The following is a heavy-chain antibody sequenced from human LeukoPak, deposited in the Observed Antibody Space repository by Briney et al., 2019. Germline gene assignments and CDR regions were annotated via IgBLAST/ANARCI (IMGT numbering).Heavy chain of an antibody. J-gene: IGHJ4*02. CDR3: ARAPSYSYYFDY. V-gene: IGHV4-4*07. CDR2: IYATGRT. D-gene: IGHD3-10*01. Sequence: SETLSLTCTVSGGSISSYYWSWIRQPAGKGLEWIGRIYATGRTNYNPSLKSRVSMSLDTSKNQFSLRLSSVTAADTAVYYCARAPSYSYYFDYWGQGTLVTVSS. CDR1: GGSISSYY.